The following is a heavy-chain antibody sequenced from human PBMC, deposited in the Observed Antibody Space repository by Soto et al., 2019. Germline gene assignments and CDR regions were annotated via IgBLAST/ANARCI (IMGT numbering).Heavy chain of an antibody. J-gene: IGHJ1*01. V-gene: IGHV4-30-4*01. Sequence: LTCTVSGGSISSGDYYWSWIRQPPGKGLEWIGYIYYSGSTYYNPSLKSRVTISVDTSKNQFSLKLSSVTAADTAVYYCARDIGSSYFQHWGQGTLVTVSS. D-gene: IGHD1-26*01. CDR1: GGSISSGDYY. CDR2: IYYSGST. CDR3: ARDIGSSYFQH.